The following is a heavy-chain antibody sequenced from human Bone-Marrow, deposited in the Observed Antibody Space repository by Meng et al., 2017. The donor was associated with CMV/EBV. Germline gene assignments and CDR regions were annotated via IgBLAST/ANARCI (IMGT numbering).Heavy chain of an antibody. Sequence: SCTVSGGSISNNNWWSWVRQPPGKGLEWIGEINHSGSTNYNPSLKSRVTISVDTSKNQFSLKLSSVTAADTAVYYCARVGKAVAGTANCPPDYWGQGTLVTVSS. CDR3: ARVGKAVAGTANCPPDY. J-gene: IGHJ4*02. CDR2: INHSGST. CDR1: GGSISNNNW. V-gene: IGHV4-4*02. D-gene: IGHD6-19*01.